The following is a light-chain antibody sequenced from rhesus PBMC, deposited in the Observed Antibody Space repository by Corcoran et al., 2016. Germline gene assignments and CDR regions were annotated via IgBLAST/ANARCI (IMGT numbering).Light chain of an antibody. CDR3: QQNNNYPRT. J-gene: IGKJ1*01. CDR2: YGT. Sequence: DIQMTQSPSSLSASVGDTVTITCRARQGVNNYLAWYQQKPGKAPKPLINYGTNLDRGVPSRFSGSGSGTDFTLTISSLQPEDFAIYYCQQNNNYPRTFGQGTKVEIK. CDR1: QGVNNY. V-gene: IGKV1S14*01.